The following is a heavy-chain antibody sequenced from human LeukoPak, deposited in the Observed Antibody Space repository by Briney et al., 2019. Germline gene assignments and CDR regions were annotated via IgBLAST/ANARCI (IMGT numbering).Heavy chain of an antibody. CDR3: ATYDSSRTVAFDI. V-gene: IGHV4-30-2*01. Sequence: PSQTLSLTCAVSGGSISSGGYSWTWIRQPPGKGLEWIGYISHTESTYYSPSLKSRVTISVDRSKNQFSLNLTSVTAADTAIYYCATYDSSRTVAFDIWGQGTMVTVSS. CDR2: ISHTEST. J-gene: IGHJ3*02. D-gene: IGHD6-13*01. CDR1: GGSISSGGYS.